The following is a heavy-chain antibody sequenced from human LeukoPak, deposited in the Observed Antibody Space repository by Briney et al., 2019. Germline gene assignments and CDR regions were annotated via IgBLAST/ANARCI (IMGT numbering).Heavy chain of an antibody. CDR2: ISGSSSYI. V-gene: IGHV3-21*01. J-gene: IGHJ4*02. CDR3: AREIQDYYGSGSYHFDY. D-gene: IGHD3-10*01. CDR1: GFTFSSYS. Sequence: PGGSLRLSCAASGFTFSSYSMNWVRQAPGKGLEWVSSISGSSSYIYYADSVKGRFTISRDNAKNSLYLQMNSLRAEDTAVYYCAREIQDYYGSGSYHFDYWGQGTLVTVSS.